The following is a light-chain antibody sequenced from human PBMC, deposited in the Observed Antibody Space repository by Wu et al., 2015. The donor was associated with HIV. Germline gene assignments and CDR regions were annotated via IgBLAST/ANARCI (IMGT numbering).Light chain of an antibody. J-gene: IGKJ1*01. CDR1: QSVSNW. CDR2: KAS. CDR3: QQYNSDSWT. V-gene: IGKV1-5*03. Sequence: DIQMTQSPSTLSSSVGDRVTITCRASQSVSNWLAWFQKKPGKAPKLLIYKASTLESGVPSRFSGSGSGTEFTLTISSLQPDDFANYYCQQYNSDSWTFGQGTKLEVK.